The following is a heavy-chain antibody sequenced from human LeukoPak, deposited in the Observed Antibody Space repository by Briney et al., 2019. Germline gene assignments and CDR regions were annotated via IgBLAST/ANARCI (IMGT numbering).Heavy chain of an antibody. J-gene: IGHJ5*02. V-gene: IGHV4-4*07. CDR1: GGSISSYY. CDR2: IYTSGST. Sequence: PSETLSLTCTVSGGSISSYYWSWIRQPAGKGLEWIGRIYTSGSTNYNPSLKSRVTISVDTSKNQFSLKLSSVTAADTAVYYCARATCSSTSCYPLPNNWFDPWGQGTLVTVSS. D-gene: IGHD2-2*01. CDR3: ARATCSSTSCYPLPNNWFDP.